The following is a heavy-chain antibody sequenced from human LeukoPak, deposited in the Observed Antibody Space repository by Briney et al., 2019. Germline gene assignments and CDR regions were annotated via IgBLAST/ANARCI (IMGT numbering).Heavy chain of an antibody. V-gene: IGHV3-7*01. CDR2: IKQNGSEK. Sequence: GGSLRLSCAASGFTFSTYWLSWVRQAPGKGLEWVANIKQNGSEKYYVDSVKGRFTVSRDNAKNSLSLQMNSLRAEDTAVYYCVRGGVGYFDYWGQGTLVTVSS. CDR1: GFTFSTYW. CDR3: VRGGVGYFDY. D-gene: IGHD2-15*01. J-gene: IGHJ4*02.